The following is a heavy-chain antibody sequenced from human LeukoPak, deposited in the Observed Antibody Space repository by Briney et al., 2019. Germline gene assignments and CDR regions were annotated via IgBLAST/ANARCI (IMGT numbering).Heavy chain of an antibody. D-gene: IGHD3-3*01. CDR1: GDSVSRKSAT. V-gene: IGHV6-1*01. J-gene: IGHJ4*02. CDR2: TYYRSKWYD. Sequence: SQTLSLTCAISGDSVSRKSATWDWIRQSPSRGLEWRGRTYYRSKWYDDYAEAVKSRITINPATSKNQLSLKLSSVTAADAAVYYCARTGLRFLEWFLFDYWGQGTLVTVSS. CDR3: ARTGLRFLEWFLFDY.